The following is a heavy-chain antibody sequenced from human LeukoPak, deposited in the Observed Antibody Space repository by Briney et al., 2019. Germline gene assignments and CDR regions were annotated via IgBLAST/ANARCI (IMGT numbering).Heavy chain of an antibody. CDR1: GFTLSSYS. V-gene: IGHV3-48*01. Sequence: GGSLRLSCAASGFTLSSYSMNWVRQAPGKGLEWVSYISSSSTTIYYADSVKGRCTISRDTAKNSLYLQMNSLRAEDTAVYYCARGTTVTPLAFDYWGQGTLVAVSS. CDR2: ISSSSTTI. J-gene: IGHJ4*02. D-gene: IGHD4-17*01. CDR3: ARGTTVTPLAFDY.